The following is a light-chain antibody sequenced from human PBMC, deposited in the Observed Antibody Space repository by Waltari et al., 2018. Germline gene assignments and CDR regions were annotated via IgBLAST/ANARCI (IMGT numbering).Light chain of an antibody. CDR2: EVY. CDR3: CSYAGSSTFT. Sequence: LMIYEVYKRPSGVSNRFSGSKSGNTASLTISGLQAEDEADYYCCSYAGSSTFTFGGGTKLTVL. J-gene: IGLJ2*01. V-gene: IGLV2-23*02.